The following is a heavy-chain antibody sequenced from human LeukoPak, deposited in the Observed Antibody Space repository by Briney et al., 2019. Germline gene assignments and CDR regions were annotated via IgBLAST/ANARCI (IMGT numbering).Heavy chain of an antibody. J-gene: IGHJ4*02. D-gene: IGHD2-2*01. Sequence: GGSLRLSCAASGFTFNSYGMHWVRQAPGKGLEWVAFIRYDGSNKYYADSVKGRFTISRDNSKNTLYLQMNSLRAEDTAVYYCAKDDGSSTSWAFDYWGQGTLVTVSS. CDR3: AKDDGSSTSWAFDY. V-gene: IGHV3-30*02. CDR1: GFTFNSYG. CDR2: IRYDGSNK.